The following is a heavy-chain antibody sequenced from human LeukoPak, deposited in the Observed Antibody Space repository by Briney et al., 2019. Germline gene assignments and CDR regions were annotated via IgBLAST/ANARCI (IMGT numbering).Heavy chain of an antibody. J-gene: IGHJ4*02. CDR1: GFIFSNYG. V-gene: IGHV3-30*02. CDR3: AKDLPAAYFDY. CDR2: IRSDGSKK. D-gene: IGHD2-2*01. Sequence: GGSLRLSCAASGFIFSNYGMDWVRQAPGKGLEWVAFIRSDGSKKYYADSVKGRFTISRDNSKNTLYLQMNSLRAEDTAVYYCAKDLPAAYFDYWGQGTLVTVSP.